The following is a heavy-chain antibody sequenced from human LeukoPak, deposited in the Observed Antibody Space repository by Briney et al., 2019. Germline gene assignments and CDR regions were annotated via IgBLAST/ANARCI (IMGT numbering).Heavy chain of an antibody. CDR3: ARGGDYYDSSGWHY. CDR1: GGSISSGGYY. Sequence: PSETLSLTCGVSGGSISSGGYYWSWIRQHPGKGLEWIGYIYYSGSTYYNPSLKSRVTISVDTSKNQFSLKLSSVTAADTAVYYCARGGDYYDSSGWHYWGQGTLVTVSS. CDR2: IYYSGST. D-gene: IGHD3-22*01. J-gene: IGHJ4*02. V-gene: IGHV4-31*11.